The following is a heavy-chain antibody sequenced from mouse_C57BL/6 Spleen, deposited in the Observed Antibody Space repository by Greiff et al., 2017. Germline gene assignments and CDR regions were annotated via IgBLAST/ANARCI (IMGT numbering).Heavy chain of an antibody. J-gene: IGHJ3*01. Sequence: EVQLQQSGPELVKPGASVKISCKASGYSFIDYNMIWVKQSNGRNLEWIGVINPNYGTTSYKQKFKGKATLTVDQSTITAYMQLNSLTSEDAAVYDCAGSRAFAYWGQGTLVTVSA. V-gene: IGHV1-39*01. CDR2: INPNYGTT. CDR1: GYSFIDYN. CDR3: AGSRAFAY.